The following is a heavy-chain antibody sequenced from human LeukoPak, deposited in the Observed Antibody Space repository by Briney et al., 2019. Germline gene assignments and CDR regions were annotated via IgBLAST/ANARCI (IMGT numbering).Heavy chain of an antibody. CDR1: GGSVSSGHYY. J-gene: IGHJ4*02. D-gene: IGHD3-22*01. Sequence: PSQTLSLTCTVSGGSVSSGHYYWSWIRQPPGKGLEWIGYIYYSGITYYNPSLKSRVTISVDTSKNQFSLKLSSVTAADTAVYYCARDRSYDSSGYYSGYWGQGTLVTVSS. CDR3: ARDRSYDSSGYYSGY. CDR2: IYYSGIT. V-gene: IGHV4-30-4*01.